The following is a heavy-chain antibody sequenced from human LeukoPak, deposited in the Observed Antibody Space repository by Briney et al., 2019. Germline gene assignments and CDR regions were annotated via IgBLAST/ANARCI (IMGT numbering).Heavy chain of an antibody. V-gene: IGHV3-74*01. CDR3: ARGGSDTAMAHDY. D-gene: IGHD5-18*01. Sequence: PGGSLRLSCAASGFTFSNHWMHWVRQAPGKGLMWVSRINRGGSRTDYADSVKGRSTISRDDAKNTLYLQVNSLRAEDTAVYFCARGGSDTAMAHDYWGQGTLFTVSS. CDR2: INRGGSRT. CDR1: GFTFSNHW. J-gene: IGHJ4*02.